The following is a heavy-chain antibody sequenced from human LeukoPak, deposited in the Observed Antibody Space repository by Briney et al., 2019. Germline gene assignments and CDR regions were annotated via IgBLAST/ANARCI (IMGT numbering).Heavy chain of an antibody. D-gene: IGHD3-3*01. V-gene: IGHV3-7*01. Sequence: GGSLRLSCAASGFTFSSYWMSWVRQAPGKGLEWVANIKQDGSEKYYVDSVKGRFTISRDNAKNSLYLQMNSLRAEDTAVYYCAKDLVFWSGYPSPFDYWGQGTLVTVSS. CDR2: IKQDGSEK. CDR3: AKDLVFWSGYPSPFDY. J-gene: IGHJ4*02. CDR1: GFTFSSYW.